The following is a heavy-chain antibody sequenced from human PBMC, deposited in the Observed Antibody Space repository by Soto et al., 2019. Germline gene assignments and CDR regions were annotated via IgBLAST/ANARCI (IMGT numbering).Heavy chain of an antibody. CDR3: ARAAIAAADRNNWFDX. J-gene: IGHJ5*02. V-gene: IGHV4-31*03. Sequence: TLSLTCTVSGGSISSVGYYWSWIRQHPGKGLEWIGYIYYSGSTYYNPSLKGRVTISVDKSKNQFSLKLSSVTAADTAVYYCARAAIAAADRNNWFDXWGQGTLVTVSX. CDR1: GGSISSVGYY. CDR2: IYYSGST. D-gene: IGHD6-13*01.